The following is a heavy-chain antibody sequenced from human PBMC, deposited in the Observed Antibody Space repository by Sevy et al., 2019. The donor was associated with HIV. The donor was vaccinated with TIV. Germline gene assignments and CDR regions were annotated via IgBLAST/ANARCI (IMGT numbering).Heavy chain of an antibody. CDR3: ASTLRITMIVVVTEEYAFDI. CDR1: GYTLTELS. Sequence: ASVKVSCKVSGYTLTELSMHWVRQAPGKGLEWMGGFDPEDGETIYAQMFQGRVTMTEDTSTDTAYMELSSLRSEDTAVYYCASTLRITMIVVVTEEYAFDIWGQGTMVTVSS. D-gene: IGHD3-22*01. V-gene: IGHV1-24*01. CDR2: FDPEDGET. J-gene: IGHJ3*02.